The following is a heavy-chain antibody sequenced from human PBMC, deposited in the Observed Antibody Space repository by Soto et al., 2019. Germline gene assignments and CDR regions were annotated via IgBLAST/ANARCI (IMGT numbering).Heavy chain of an antibody. D-gene: IGHD2-21*01. J-gene: IGHJ5*02. CDR1: GFTFSSYA. CDR3: AKGGIGWFDP. CDR2: ISYDGGNT. V-gene: IGHV3-23*01. Sequence: GSLRLSCAASGFTFSSYAMNWVRQAPGRGLEWVSTISYDGGNTYYPHSVKGRFTISRDNSKNTLYLQMNSLRAEDAAVYYCAKGGIGWFDPWGQGTLVTVSS.